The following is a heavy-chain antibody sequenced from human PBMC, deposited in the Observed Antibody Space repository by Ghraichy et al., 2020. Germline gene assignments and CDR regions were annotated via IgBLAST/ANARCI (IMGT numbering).Heavy chain of an antibody. V-gene: IGHV3-49*03. D-gene: IGHD3-22*01. CDR2: IRSNAYGGTT. CDR1: GFTFGDYA. CDR3: TSSADYYDSSGYPGFDY. Sequence: GGSLRLSCTASGFTFGDYAMSWFRQAPGKGLEWVGFIRSNAYGGTTEYAASVKGRFTISRDDSKSIAYLQMNSLKTEDTAVYYCTSSADYYDSSGYPGFDYWGQGTLVTVSS. J-gene: IGHJ4*02.